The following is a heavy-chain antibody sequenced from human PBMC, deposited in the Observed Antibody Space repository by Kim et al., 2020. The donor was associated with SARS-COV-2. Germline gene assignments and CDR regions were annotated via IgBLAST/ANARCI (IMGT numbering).Heavy chain of an antibody. V-gene: IGHV7-4-1*02. D-gene: IGHD6-19*01. CDR2: INTNTGNP. CDR3: ARDPFPVHTAYSSGWYRAFDI. Sequence: ASVKVSCKASGYTFTSYAMNWVRQAPGQGLEWMGWINTNTGNPTYAQGFTGRFVFSLDTSVSTAYLQISSLKAEDTAVYYCARDPFPVHTAYSSGWYRAFDICGQGTMVTVSS. J-gene: IGHJ3*02. CDR1: GYTFTSYA.